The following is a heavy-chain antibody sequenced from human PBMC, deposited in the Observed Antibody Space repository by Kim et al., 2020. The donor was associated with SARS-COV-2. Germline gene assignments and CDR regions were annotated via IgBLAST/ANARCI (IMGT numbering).Heavy chain of an antibody. CDR1: GGTFSSYA. CDR2: IIPIFGTA. D-gene: IGHD3-22*01. Sequence: SVKVSCKASGGTFSSYAISWVRQAPGQGLEWMGGIIPIFGTANYAQKFQGRVTITADESTSTAYMELSSLRSEDTAVYYCAVIVLKTYDSSGYPFFDYWGQGTLVTVSS. J-gene: IGHJ4*02. V-gene: IGHV1-69*13. CDR3: AVIVLKTYDSSGYPFFDY.